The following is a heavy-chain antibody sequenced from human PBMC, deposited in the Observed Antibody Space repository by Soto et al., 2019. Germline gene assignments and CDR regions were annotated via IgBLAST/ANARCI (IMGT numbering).Heavy chain of an antibody. CDR3: ASVPIWCGSSSCYTEGFDS. CDR1: GFVFSDYA. V-gene: IGHV3-23*01. J-gene: IGHJ4*02. Sequence: EVQLLDSGGGWVQPGGSLRLSCVASGFVFSDYAISWVRQAPGKGLEWVSAISAGGSDTYYADSVKGRFTVSRVNSESMLYLQMNTLRAEDTAIYYCASVPIWCGSSSCYTEGFDSWGQGTLVTVSS. D-gene: IGHD2-2*01. CDR2: ISAGGSDT.